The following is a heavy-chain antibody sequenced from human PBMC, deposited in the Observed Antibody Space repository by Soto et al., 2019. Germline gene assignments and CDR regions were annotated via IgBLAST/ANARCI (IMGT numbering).Heavy chain of an antibody. D-gene: IGHD3-3*01. CDR2: ISYDGSNK. CDR3: AKEYAYYDFWSGYYYYYYYGMDV. CDR1: GFTFSSYG. V-gene: IGHV3-30*18. J-gene: IGHJ6*02. Sequence: SGGSLRLSCAASGFTFSSYGMHWVRQAPGKGLEWVAVISYDGSNKYYADSVKGRFTISRDNSKNTLYLQMNSLRAEDTAVYYCAKEYAYYDFWSGYYYYYYYGMDVWGQGTTVTVSS.